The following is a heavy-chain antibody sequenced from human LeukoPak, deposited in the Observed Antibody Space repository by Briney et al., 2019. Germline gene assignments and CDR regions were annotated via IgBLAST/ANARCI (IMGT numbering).Heavy chain of an antibody. J-gene: IGHJ4*02. D-gene: IGHD5-12*01. CDR1: GFTFRLFA. Sequence: GGSLRLSCAASGFTFRLFAMHWVRQSPGKALEWVVVTTFDGRNNYYADSVKGRFTISRDNAKNSLYLQMNSLRAEDTAVYYCARDSGYDYVFDYWGQGTLVTVSS. V-gene: IGHV3-30*04. CDR2: TTFDGRNN. CDR3: ARDSGYDYVFDY.